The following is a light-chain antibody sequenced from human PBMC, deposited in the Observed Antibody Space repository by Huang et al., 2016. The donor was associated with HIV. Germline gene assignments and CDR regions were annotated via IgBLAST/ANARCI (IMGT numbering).Light chain of an antibody. CDR2: GAS. Sequence: ELVLTQSPATLSLSPGERAALSCRATQSLNNNLAWYHQKPGQSPRLRIYGASTRATGIPARFRCSGSGTEFTLTISSLQSEDFAVYYCQQYNNWPPLLTFGGGTKVDIK. CDR3: QQYNNWPPLLT. V-gene: IGKV3-15*01. CDR1: QSLNNN. J-gene: IGKJ4*01.